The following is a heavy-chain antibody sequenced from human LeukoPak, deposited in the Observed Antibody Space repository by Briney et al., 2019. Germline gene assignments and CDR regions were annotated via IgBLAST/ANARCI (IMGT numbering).Heavy chain of an antibody. Sequence: SETLSLTCAVYGGSLSGSYWSWIRQPPGKGLEWIGEINHSGSANYNPSLKSRVTLSIDKSKNQFSLNLDSVTAADTAVYYCARARRDSGYYKVDYWGQGTLVTVSS. J-gene: IGHJ4*02. CDR3: ARARRDSGYYKVDY. CDR2: INHSGSA. V-gene: IGHV4-34*01. D-gene: IGHD3-3*01. CDR1: GGSLSGSY.